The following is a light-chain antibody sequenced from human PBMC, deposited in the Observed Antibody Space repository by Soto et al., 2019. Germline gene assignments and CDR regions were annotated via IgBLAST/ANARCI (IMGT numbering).Light chain of an antibody. CDR2: DVS. J-gene: IGLJ1*01. CDR1: SSDVGAFNY. Sequence: VLTQPASVSGSPGQAITISCSGTSSDVGAFNYVSWYQQHPGKAPKLMIYDVSNRPSGVSNRFSGSKSGNTASLTISGLRAEDEADYYCNSYTSNNTYVFGTGTKVTVL. V-gene: IGLV2-14*03. CDR3: NSYTSNNTYV.